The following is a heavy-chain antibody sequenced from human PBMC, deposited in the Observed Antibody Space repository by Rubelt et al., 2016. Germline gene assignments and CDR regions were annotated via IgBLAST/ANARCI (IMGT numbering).Heavy chain of an antibody. CDR3: VRRTFCGGDCYRFDP. CDR1: GGSISTTSYY. V-gene: IGHV4-39*01. D-gene: IGHD2-21*01. J-gene: IGHJ5*02. Sequence: LQLQESGPGLVKPSETLSLTCTVSGGSISTTSYYWGWIRQPPGKGLEWLGSIDYTGSTYYNPSLKSRVHISVDTSKNQFALKLSFVTAADTALYYCVRRTFCGGDCYRFDPWGQGTLVTVSS. CDR2: IDYTGST.